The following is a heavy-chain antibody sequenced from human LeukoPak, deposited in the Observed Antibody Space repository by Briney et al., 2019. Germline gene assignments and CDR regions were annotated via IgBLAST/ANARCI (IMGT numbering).Heavy chain of an antibody. CDR3: ARDRYSYGYGFRYFDY. J-gene: IGHJ4*02. CDR2: IYYSGST. CDR1: GGSISSGDYY. Sequence: SQTLSLTCTVSGGSISSGDYYWSWIRQPPGKGLEWIGYIYYSGSTYYNPSLKSRGTISVDTSKNQFSLKLSSVTAADTAVYYCARDRYSYGYGFRYFDYWGQGTLVTVSS. D-gene: IGHD5-18*01. V-gene: IGHV4-30-4*01.